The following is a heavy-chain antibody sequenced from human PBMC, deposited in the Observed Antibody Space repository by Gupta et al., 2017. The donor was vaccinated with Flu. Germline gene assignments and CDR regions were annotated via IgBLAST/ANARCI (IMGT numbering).Heavy chain of an antibody. D-gene: IGHD3-3*01. CDR3: ARFWSGFDY. CDR1: GDSMSTSK. J-gene: IGHJ4*02. V-gene: IGHV4-59*08. CDR2: IYYSGNT. Sequence: VSGDSMSTSKWTWVRQPPGKGLEWIGYIYYSGNTHYNPALRSRLTLSVATSNTPFSLKLNSVPAADTAVYYCARFWSGFDYWGQGTLVTVSS.